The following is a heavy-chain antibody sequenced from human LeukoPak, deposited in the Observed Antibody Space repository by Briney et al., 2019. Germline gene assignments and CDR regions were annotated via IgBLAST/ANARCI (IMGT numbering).Heavy chain of an antibody. Sequence: GGSLRLSCTASGFTFSNYGMSWVRQAPGKGLDWVSAVSSGGNSNYADSVTGRFTISRDNSKNTLYLQMNSLRAEDTAVYYCAKDRYSDNTGHHYENEYWGQGTLVTVSS. CDR3: AKDRYSDNTGHHYENEY. CDR1: GFTFSNYG. CDR2: VSSGGNS. J-gene: IGHJ4*02. V-gene: IGHV3-23*01. D-gene: IGHD3-22*01.